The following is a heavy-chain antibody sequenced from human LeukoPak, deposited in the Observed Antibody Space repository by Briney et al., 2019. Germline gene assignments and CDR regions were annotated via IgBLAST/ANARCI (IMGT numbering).Heavy chain of an antibody. CDR1: GGSISSSSYY. CDR2: IYYSGST. CDR3: ARRRIYGSGSRTTKGGWFDP. J-gene: IGHJ5*02. V-gene: IGHV4-39*01. Sequence: PSETLSLTCTVSGGSISSSSYYWGWIRQPPGKGLEWIGSIYYSGSTYYNPSLKSRVTISVDTSKNQFSLKLSSVTAADTAVYYCARRRIYGSGSRTTKGGWFDPWGQGTLVTVSS. D-gene: IGHD3-10*01.